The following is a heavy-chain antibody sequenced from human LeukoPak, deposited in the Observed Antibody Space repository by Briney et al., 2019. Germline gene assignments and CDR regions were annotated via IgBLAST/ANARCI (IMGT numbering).Heavy chain of an antibody. CDR1: GASFSGYY. D-gene: IGHD1-1*01. Sequence: SETLSLTCAVYGASFSGYYWSWIRQPPGKGLEWIGEINHSVTTNYNPSLKSRVSMSVDTSKNQFSLKLSSVTAADTAVYYCARLDHSLRITDYWGQGTLVTVSS. CDR2: INHSVTT. CDR3: ARLDHSLRITDY. V-gene: IGHV4-34*01. J-gene: IGHJ4*02.